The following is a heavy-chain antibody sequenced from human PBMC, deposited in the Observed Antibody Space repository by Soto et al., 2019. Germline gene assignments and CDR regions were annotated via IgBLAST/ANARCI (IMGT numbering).Heavy chain of an antibody. Sequence: QVQLVESGGGVVQPGRSLRLSCAASGFTFSSYGMHWVRQAPGKGLEWVAVISYDGSNKYYADSVKGRFTISRDNPKNQLYLQMNSLRAEDTAVYYCAKEQGIAVAGTVYFQHWGQGTLVTVSS. V-gene: IGHV3-30*18. J-gene: IGHJ1*01. D-gene: IGHD6-19*01. CDR1: GFTFSSYG. CDR3: AKEQGIAVAGTVYFQH. CDR2: ISYDGSNK.